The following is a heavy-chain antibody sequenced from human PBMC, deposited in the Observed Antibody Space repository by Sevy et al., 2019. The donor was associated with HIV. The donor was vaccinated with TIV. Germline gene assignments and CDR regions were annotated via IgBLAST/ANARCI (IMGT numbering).Heavy chain of an antibody. V-gene: IGHV1-18*01. CDR1: GYTFTSYG. CDR2: ISAYNGNT. Sequence: GESLKISCKASGYTFTSYGISWVRQAPGQGLEWMGWISAYNGNTNYAQKLQGRVTMTTDTSTSTAYMELRSLRSDDTAVYYCARDWSTVTAELNLRYGMDVWGQGTTVTISS. J-gene: IGHJ6*02. D-gene: IGHD4-17*01. CDR3: ARDWSTVTAELNLRYGMDV.